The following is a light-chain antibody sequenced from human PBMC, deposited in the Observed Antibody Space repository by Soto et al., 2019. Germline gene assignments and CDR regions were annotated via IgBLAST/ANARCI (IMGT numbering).Light chain of an antibody. CDR2: DTS. CDR1: QSVSSS. V-gene: IGKV3-15*01. Sequence: PGERVTLSCRASQSVSSSLAWYQQRPGQAPRLLIYDTSTRAAGISARFGGSGSGTEFTLTISSLQSEDFAVYYCQQYIDWPPGTFGQGTAVEIK. J-gene: IGKJ1*01. CDR3: QQYIDWPPGT.